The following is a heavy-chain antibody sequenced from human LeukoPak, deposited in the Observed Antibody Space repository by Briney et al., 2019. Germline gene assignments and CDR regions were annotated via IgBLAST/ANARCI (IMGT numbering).Heavy chain of an antibody. CDR1: GFTFSSYW. V-gene: IGHV3-74*01. D-gene: IGHD4-17*01. CDR2: INSDGSST. Sequence: PGGSLRLSCAASGFTFSSYWMHWVRQAPGKGLVWVSRINSDGSSTSYADSVKGRFTISRDNAKNSLYLQMNSLRAEDTAVYYCARDGAVTNGRYFDYWGQGTLVTVSS. J-gene: IGHJ4*02. CDR3: ARDGAVTNGRYFDY.